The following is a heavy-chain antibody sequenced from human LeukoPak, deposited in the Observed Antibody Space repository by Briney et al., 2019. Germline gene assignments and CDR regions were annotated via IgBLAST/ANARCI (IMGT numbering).Heavy chain of an antibody. CDR1: GGSISGYY. D-gene: IGHD2-21*02. V-gene: IGHV4-59*08. J-gene: IGHJ6*02. Sequence: SETLSLTCSVSGGSISGYYWSWIRQPPGKGLEWIGYMYYSGSTNYNPSLKSRVTISVDTSKNQFSLKLSSVTAADTAVYYCARAYCGGDCYPYYYYGMDVWGQGTTVTVSS. CDR3: ARAYCGGDCYPYYYYGMDV. CDR2: MYYSGST.